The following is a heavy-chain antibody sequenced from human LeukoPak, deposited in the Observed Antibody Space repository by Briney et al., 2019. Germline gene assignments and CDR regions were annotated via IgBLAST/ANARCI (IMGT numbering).Heavy chain of an antibody. Sequence: PGGSLRLSCAASGFTFNSYWMSWVRQAQGKGLEWVANIKQDGSEKHYVDSVKGRFTISRDNAKNSLYLQMNSLRAGDTAVYYCARTIEMATISYFDYWGQGTLVTVSS. D-gene: IGHD5-24*01. CDR2: IKQDGSEK. V-gene: IGHV3-7*01. CDR1: GFTFNSYW. CDR3: ARTIEMATISYFDY. J-gene: IGHJ4*02.